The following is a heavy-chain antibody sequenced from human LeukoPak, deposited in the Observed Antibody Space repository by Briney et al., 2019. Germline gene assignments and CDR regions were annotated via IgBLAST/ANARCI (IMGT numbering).Heavy chain of an antibody. CDR2: IDWDDDK. CDR3: ARIDNIVGAPVFDY. J-gene: IGHJ4*02. V-gene: IGHV2-70*11. Sequence: ESGPTLVNPTQTLTLTCTFSGFSLSTSGMFVSWIRQPPGKALEWLARIDWDDDKYYSTSLKTRLTISKDTSKNQVVLTMTNMDPVDTATYYCARIDNIVGAPVFDYWGQRTLVTVSS. CDR1: GFSLSTSGMF. D-gene: IGHD1-26*01.